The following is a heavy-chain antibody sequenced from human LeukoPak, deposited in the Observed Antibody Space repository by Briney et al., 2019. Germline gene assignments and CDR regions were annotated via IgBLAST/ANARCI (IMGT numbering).Heavy chain of an antibody. Sequence: KPSETLSLTCAVYGGSFSGYYWSWIRQPPGKGLEWIGEINHSGSTNYNPSLKSRVTISVDTSKNQFSLKLSSVTAADTAVYYCARVRRQFLSITIFGVSGMDVWGQGTTVTVSS. V-gene: IGHV4-34*01. D-gene: IGHD3-3*01. CDR3: ARVRRQFLSITIFGVSGMDV. CDR1: GGSFSGYY. CDR2: INHSGST. J-gene: IGHJ6*02.